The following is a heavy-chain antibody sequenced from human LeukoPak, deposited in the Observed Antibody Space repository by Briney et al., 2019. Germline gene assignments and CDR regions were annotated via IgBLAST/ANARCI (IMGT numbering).Heavy chain of an antibody. CDR2: IKQDGSEK. Sequence: GGSLRLSCAASGFTFSSYWMSWVRQAPGKGLEWVANIKQDGSEKYYVDSVKGRFTISRDNAKNSLYLQMNSLRAEDTAVYYCAKDRRSDYYDSSGYYGGGFDYWGQGTLVTVSS. V-gene: IGHV3-7*03. D-gene: IGHD3-22*01. J-gene: IGHJ4*02. CDR3: AKDRRSDYYDSSGYYGGGFDY. CDR1: GFTFSSYW.